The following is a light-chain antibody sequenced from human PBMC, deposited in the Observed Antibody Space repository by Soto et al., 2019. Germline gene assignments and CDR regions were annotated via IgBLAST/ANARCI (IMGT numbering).Light chain of an antibody. CDR1: QSVNSNY. Sequence: EIVLTQSPGTLSVSPGERVTLSCRASQSVNSNYLAWYQQRPGQAPRLLIFGASYRPTGIPDRFSGSGSGTDFTLTISRLEPEDFAVYYCQQYSSSPPEFTFGPGTKVDSK. J-gene: IGKJ3*01. CDR3: QQYSSSPPEFT. CDR2: GAS. V-gene: IGKV3-20*01.